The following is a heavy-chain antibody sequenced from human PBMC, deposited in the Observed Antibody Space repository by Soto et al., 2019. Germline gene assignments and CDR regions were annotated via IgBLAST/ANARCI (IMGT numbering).Heavy chain of an antibody. CDR1: GGSISSGDYY. V-gene: IGHV4-30-4*01. Sequence: QVQLQESGPGLVKSSQTLSLTCTVSGGSISSGDYYWSWIRQPPGKGLEWIGYIYYSGSPHYNPSLKSRVTISVDTSKNQFFLKLSSVTVSDTAVYYCARHRLPGYSSSWYVARYFDYWGQGTLVTVSS. CDR2: IYYSGSP. D-gene: IGHD6-13*01. CDR3: ARHRLPGYSSSWYVARYFDY. J-gene: IGHJ4*02.